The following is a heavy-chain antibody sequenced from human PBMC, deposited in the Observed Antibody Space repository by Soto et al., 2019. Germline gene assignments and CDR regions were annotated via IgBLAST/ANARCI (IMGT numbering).Heavy chain of an antibody. J-gene: IGHJ3*02. V-gene: IGHV2-5*02. D-gene: IGHD3-9*01. CDR1: GFSLSTSGVG. Sequence: QITLKESGPTLVKPTQTLTLTCTFSGFSLSTSGVGVGWIRQPPGKALEWLALIYWDDDKRYSPSLKSRLTITKDTYKHQVVLTMTNMDPVDTATYYCAHNYDILTGHAFDIWGQGTMVTVSS. CDR2: IYWDDDK. CDR3: AHNYDILTGHAFDI.